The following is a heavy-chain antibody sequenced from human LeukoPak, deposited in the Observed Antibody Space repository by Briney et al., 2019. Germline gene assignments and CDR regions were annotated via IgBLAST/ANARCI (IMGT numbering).Heavy chain of an antibody. CDR2: IFSNDDK. Sequence: SGPTLVNPTQTLTLTCTFSGFSLSTPGGGVAWIRQPPGKALERLTLIFSNDDKRYSPSLQKRLTITKDTYKNQVVLTMTNMAPVDTATYYCAHTANSGWYEFDYWGQGTLVTVSS. V-gene: IGHV2-5*01. CDR1: GFSLSTPGGG. CDR3: AHTANSGWYEFDY. D-gene: IGHD6-19*01. J-gene: IGHJ4*02.